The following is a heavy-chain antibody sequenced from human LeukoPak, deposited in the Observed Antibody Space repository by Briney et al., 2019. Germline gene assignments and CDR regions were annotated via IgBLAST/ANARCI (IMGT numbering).Heavy chain of an antibody. V-gene: IGHV4-4*07. CDR2: IYSSGNT. Sequence: SETLSLTCTVSGGSISSYYWSWIRQPAGKGLEWIGRIYSSGNTNYNPSLKSRVTMSVDTSKNQFSLKLSSVTAADTAVYYCARWYYYDSRGYYFDFRGQGTLVTVSS. J-gene: IGHJ4*02. D-gene: IGHD3-22*01. CDR1: GGSISSYY. CDR3: ARWYYYDSRGYYFDF.